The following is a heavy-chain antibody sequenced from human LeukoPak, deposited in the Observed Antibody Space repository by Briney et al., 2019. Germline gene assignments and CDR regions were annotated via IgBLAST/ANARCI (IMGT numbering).Heavy chain of an antibody. V-gene: IGHV4-31*03. CDR2: TPYTGST. Sequence: SQTLSLTCTVSGGSISSGSHYWSWIRQPPGKGLEWIGYTPYTGSTYYYPSLKSRLTVSVDTSENQFSLKLSSVTAADTAVYYCARVGIVAYYYYGMDVWGQGTTVTVSS. CDR3: ARVGIVAYYYYGMDV. CDR1: GGSISSGSHY. J-gene: IGHJ6*02. D-gene: IGHD5-12*01.